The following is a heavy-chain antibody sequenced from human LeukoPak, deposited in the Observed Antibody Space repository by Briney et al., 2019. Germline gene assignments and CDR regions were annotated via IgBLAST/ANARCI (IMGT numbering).Heavy chain of an antibody. Sequence: SETLSLTCTVSGGSLSSYYWSWIRQPPGKGLEWIGYIFYTGSTNYNPSLKSRVTISVLTSKNRISLKLSSVTAADTAVYYCARHVEYSGYGYDYWGQGTLVTVSS. CDR2: IFYTGST. D-gene: IGHD5-12*01. CDR3: ARHVEYSGYGYDY. J-gene: IGHJ4*02. CDR1: GGSLSSYY. V-gene: IGHV4-59*08.